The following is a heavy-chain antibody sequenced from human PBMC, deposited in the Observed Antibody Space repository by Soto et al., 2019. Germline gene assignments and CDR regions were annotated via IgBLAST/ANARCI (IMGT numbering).Heavy chain of an antibody. D-gene: IGHD2-21*01. J-gene: IGHJ6*03. V-gene: IGHV3-33*01. CDR1: GFTFSSYG. CDR3: ARDNRDYYYYMDV. Sequence: GSLRLSCAASGFTFSSYGMHWVRQAPGKGLEWVAVIWHDGSNKYYSDSVKGRFTISRDNPKNTLYLQKNSLRAEDTAVYYCARDNRDYYYYMDVWGTGTMVTVSS. CDR2: IWHDGSNK.